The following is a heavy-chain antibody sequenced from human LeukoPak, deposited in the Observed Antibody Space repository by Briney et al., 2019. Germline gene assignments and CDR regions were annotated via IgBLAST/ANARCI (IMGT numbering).Heavy chain of an antibody. CDR3: AKNDIGYYFEY. Sequence: GGSLRLSCAASGFTFSNYGMHWVRQAPGKGLEWVALISFDGSQKYYADSVKGRFTISRDNSKSTVYLQMNSLRAEDTAVYFCAKNDIGYYFEYGGQGTLVTVSS. V-gene: IGHV3-30*02. D-gene: IGHD3-9*01. CDR1: GFTFSNYG. CDR2: ISFDGSQK. J-gene: IGHJ4*02.